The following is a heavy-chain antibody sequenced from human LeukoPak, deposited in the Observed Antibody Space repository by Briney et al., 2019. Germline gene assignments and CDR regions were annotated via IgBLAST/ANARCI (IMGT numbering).Heavy chain of an antibody. CDR2: IDHSETT. D-gene: IGHD3-10*01. J-gene: IGHJ5*02. CDR3: ARPSYSPMVRGSSNWFDP. Sequence: PSETLSLTCAVSGDSISNGGYSWSWIRQPPGKGLEWIGEIDHSETTNYNPSLKSRITISVDTSKNQFSLKLSSVTAADTAVYYCARPSYSPMVRGSSNWFDPWGQGTLVTVSS. CDR1: GDSISNGGYS. V-gene: IGHV4-34*01.